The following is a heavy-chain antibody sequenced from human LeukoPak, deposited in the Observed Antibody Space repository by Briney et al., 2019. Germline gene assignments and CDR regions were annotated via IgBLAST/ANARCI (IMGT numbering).Heavy chain of an antibody. J-gene: IGHJ4*02. D-gene: IGHD5-12*01. Sequence: GGSLRLSYAASGFTFRSYWMSWVRQAPGKGLEWVANINQDESEKYYLDSVKGRFTISRDNAKNSVYLQMNSLRAEDTAVYYCARVWRDGYSGYGGFTWGQGTLVTVSS. CDR2: INQDESEK. CDR3: ARVWRDGYSGYGGFT. CDR1: GFTFRSYW. V-gene: IGHV3-7*01.